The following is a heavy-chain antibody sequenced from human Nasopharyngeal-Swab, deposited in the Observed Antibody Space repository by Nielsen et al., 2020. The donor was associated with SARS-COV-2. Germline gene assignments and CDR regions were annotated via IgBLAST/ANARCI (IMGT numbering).Heavy chain of an antibody. CDR3: AKDRKITIFGVVTHPYYGMGV. CDR2: IYSSGSST. CDR1: GFTFSSYA. Sequence: GESLKISCAASGFTFSSYAMSWVRQAPGKGLEWVSVIYSSGSSTYYADSVKGRFTISRDNSKNTLYLQMNSLRAEDTAVYYCAKDRKITIFGVVTHPYYGMGVWGQGTTVTVSS. D-gene: IGHD3-3*01. J-gene: IGHJ6*02. V-gene: IGHV3-23*03.